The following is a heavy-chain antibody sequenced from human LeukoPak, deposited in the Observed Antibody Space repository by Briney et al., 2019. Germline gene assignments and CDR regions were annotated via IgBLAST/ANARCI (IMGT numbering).Heavy chain of an antibody. CDR2: IYYSGST. V-gene: IGHV4-39*02. J-gene: IGHJ4*02. D-gene: IGHD3-10*01. CDR1: GGSISSSSYY. CDR3: ARDSEAIVGNYYGQFDY. Sequence: SETLSLTCTVSGGSISSSSYYWGWIRQPPGKGLEWIGSIYYSGSTYYNPSLKSRVTISVDTSKNQFSLKLSSVTAADTAVYYCARDSEAIVGNYYGQFDYWGQGTLVTVSS.